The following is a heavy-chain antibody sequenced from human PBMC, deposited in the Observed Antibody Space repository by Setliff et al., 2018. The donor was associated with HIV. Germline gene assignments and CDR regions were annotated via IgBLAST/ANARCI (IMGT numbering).Heavy chain of an antibody. CDR1: GGSIRNAGHC. Sequence: SETLSLTCTVSGGSIRNAGHCWSWIRQRPGRGLEWIGYVFYSGTTYYNPSLKSRLVISVDASKNQFSLKLSSVTAADTAVYYCARDKRYYYDSSIYWYFDLWGRGTLVTVSS. V-gene: IGHV4-31*03. D-gene: IGHD3-22*01. J-gene: IGHJ2*01. CDR2: VFYSGTT. CDR3: ARDKRYYYDSSIYWYFDL.